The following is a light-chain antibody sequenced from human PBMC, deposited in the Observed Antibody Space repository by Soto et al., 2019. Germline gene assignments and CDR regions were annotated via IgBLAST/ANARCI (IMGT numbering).Light chain of an antibody. J-gene: IGKJ1*01. CDR3: LQDYNYPRT. Sequence: ALQMTQSPSSLSASVGDRVTITCRASQGIRNDLGWYQQRPGKAPKLLIFAASSLQSGVPSRFSGSGSGTDFTLTISSLQPEDFATYYCLQDYNYPRTFGQGTKVEIK. CDR1: QGIRND. CDR2: AAS. V-gene: IGKV1-6*01.